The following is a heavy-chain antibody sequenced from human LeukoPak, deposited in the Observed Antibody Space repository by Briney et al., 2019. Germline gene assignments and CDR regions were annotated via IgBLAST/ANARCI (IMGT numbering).Heavy chain of an antibody. J-gene: IGHJ5*02. CDR2: IYPGDSDT. CDR1: GYSFTSYW. CDR3: ARAGCSGGSCYGNWLDP. Sequence: GESLKISCKGSGYSFTSYWIGWVRQMPGKGLEWMGIIYPGDSDTRYSPSFQGQVTISADKSISTAYLQWSSLKASDTAMYYCARAGCSGGSCYGNWLDPWGQGTLVTVSS. V-gene: IGHV5-51*01. D-gene: IGHD2-15*01.